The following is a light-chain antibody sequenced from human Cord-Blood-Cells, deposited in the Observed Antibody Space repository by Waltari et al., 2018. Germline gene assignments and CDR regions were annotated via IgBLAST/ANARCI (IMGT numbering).Light chain of an antibody. CDR3: QQYNSYSIT. V-gene: IGKV1-5*03. J-gene: IGKJ5*01. CDR2: KAS. CDR1: QSISSW. Sequence: DIQMTQSPSTLSASVGDRVTIPCRASQSISSWLSWYQQKPGKAPKLLIYKASSLESGVPSRFSGSGSGTEVTLTISSLQPDDFATYYCQQYNSYSITFGQGIRLEIK.